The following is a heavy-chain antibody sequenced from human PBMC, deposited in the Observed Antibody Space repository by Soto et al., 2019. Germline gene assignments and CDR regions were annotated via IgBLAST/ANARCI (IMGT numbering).Heavy chain of an antibody. CDR2: ISSNGGST. Sequence: GGSLRLSCAASGFTFSSYAMHWVRQAPGKGLEYVSAISSNGGSTYYANSAKGRFTISRDNSENTLYLQMGSLRAEDMAVYYCARDYYGSGSFAAFDIWGQGTMVTVSS. CDR1: GFTFSSYA. J-gene: IGHJ3*02. CDR3: ARDYYGSGSFAAFDI. D-gene: IGHD3-10*01. V-gene: IGHV3-64*01.